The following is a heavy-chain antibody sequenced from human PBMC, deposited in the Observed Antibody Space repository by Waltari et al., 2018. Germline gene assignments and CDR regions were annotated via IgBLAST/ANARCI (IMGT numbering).Heavy chain of an antibody. Sequence: QVQLQESGPGLVKPSETLSLTCTVSGGSISSYYWSWIRQPPGKGLEWIGYIHYSGSTNYNPSLKSRVTISVDTSKNQFSLKLSSVTAADTAVYYCAGRITMVRGVIFDYWGQGTLVTVSS. CDR2: IHYSGST. CDR3: AGRITMVRGVIFDY. J-gene: IGHJ4*02. D-gene: IGHD3-10*01. CDR1: GGSISSYY. V-gene: IGHV4-59*01.